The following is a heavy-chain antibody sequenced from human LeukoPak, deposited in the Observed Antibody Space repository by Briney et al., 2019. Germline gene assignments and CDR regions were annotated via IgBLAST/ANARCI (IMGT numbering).Heavy chain of an antibody. D-gene: IGHD3-10*01. V-gene: IGHV3-21*01. CDR2: ISSSSSYI. CDR1: GFTFSTYS. Sequence: GGSLRLSCAASGFTFSTYSMNWGRQAPGKGLEWVSSISSSSSYIYYADSVKGRFTISRDNAKNSLYLQINSLRAEDTAVYYCARAPHSVPGGGLDYWGQGTLVTVSS. J-gene: IGHJ4*02. CDR3: ARAPHSVPGGGLDY.